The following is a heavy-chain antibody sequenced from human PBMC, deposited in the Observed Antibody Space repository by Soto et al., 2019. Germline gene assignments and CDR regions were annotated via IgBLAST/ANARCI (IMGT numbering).Heavy chain of an antibody. D-gene: IGHD4-17*01. V-gene: IGHV3-30*18. CDR2: ISYDGSNK. CDR1: GFTFSSYG. J-gene: IGHJ4*02. Sequence: ESGGGVVQPGRSLRLSCAASGFTFSSYGMHWVRQAPGKGLEWVAVISYDGSNKYYADSVKGRFTISRDNSKNTLYLQMNSLRAEDTAVYYCAKDLMATVNNPGGYWGQGTLVTVSS. CDR3: AKDLMATVNNPGGY.